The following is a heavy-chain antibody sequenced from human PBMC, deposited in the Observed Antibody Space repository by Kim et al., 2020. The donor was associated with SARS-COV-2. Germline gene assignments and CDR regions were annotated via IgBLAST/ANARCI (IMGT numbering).Heavy chain of an antibody. D-gene: IGHD2-15*01. J-gene: IGHJ5*02. V-gene: IGHV3-33*03. CDR2: IWDDGSNK. CDR3: AKAYCSGGNCYPPGNWFDP. CDR1: GFTFSTFG. Sequence: GGSLRLSCAASGFTFSTFGMHWVRQAPGKGLEWVAVIWDDGSNKDYTDSVRGRFTISRENSKNMLYLQMNSLRVEDTGLYYCAKAYCSGGNCYPPGNWFDPWGQGTLVTVSS.